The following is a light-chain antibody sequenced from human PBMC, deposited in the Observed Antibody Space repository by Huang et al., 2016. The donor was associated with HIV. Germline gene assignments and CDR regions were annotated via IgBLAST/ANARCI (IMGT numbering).Light chain of an antibody. V-gene: IGKV1-33*01. Sequence: DIQMTQSPSSLSASGGDRVTITCQASQDISHFLNWYQQKPWKAPKLLSYDASNLQTGVPSRFSGGGAGTDFIFTISSLQPEDIATYYCQQYDNPLTFGQGTKVEIK. CDR2: DAS. CDR3: QQYDNPLT. CDR1: QDISHF. J-gene: IGKJ2*01.